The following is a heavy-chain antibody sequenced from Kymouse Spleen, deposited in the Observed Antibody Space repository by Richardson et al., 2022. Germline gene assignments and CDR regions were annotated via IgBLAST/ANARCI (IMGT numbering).Heavy chain of an antibody. V-gene: IGHV4-34*01. Sequence: QVQLQQWGAGLLKPSETLSLTCAVYGGSFSGYYWSWIRQPPGKGLEWIGEINHSGSTNYNPSLKSRVTISVDTSKNQFSLKLSSVTAADTAVYYCASREWELLFDYWGQGTLVTVSS. CDR2: INHSGST. J-gene: IGHJ4*02. D-gene: IGHD1-26*01. CDR3: ASREWELLFDY. CDR1: GGSFSGYY.